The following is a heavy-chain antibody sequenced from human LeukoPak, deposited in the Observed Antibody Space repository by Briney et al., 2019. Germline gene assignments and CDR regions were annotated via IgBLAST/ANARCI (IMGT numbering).Heavy chain of an antibody. Sequence: VRSLRLSCAASGFTLSSYWMHWVRHATGKGLVWVSRINSDGSSTSYADSVKGRFTISRDNAKNTLYLQMNSLRAEDTALYYCASLGYSKGYYYGMDVWGQGTTVTVSS. V-gene: IGHV3-74*01. CDR2: INSDGSST. D-gene: IGHD4-11*01. CDR1: GFTLSSYW. J-gene: IGHJ6*02. CDR3: ASLGYSKGYYYGMDV.